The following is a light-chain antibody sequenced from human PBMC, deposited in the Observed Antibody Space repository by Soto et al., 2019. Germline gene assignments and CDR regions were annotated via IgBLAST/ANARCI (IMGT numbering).Light chain of an antibody. Sequence: DIQMTQSPTSLSASVGDRVTITCRASQGIRNFVAWYQQKPGKPPKLLIYAASTLQSGVPSRFSGSGSGTDFTLTINSLQPEDVGTYSCQKYSSVPVFGPGTKV. J-gene: IGKJ3*01. CDR2: AAS. CDR3: QKYSSVPV. CDR1: QGIRNF. V-gene: IGKV1-27*01.